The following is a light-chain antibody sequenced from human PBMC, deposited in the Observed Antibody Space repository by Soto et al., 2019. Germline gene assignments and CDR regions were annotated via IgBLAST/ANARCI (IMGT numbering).Light chain of an antibody. Sequence: DIQVTQSPSSVSASVGDRVTITCRTSQDVRSWLAWYQQKPGKAPELLIYSASTLQTGVPSRFSGSGSGTDFTLTIIILQPEDFATYYCQTANSFPLTFGGGTKVEIK. J-gene: IGKJ4*01. CDR1: QDVRSW. V-gene: IGKV1-12*01. CDR3: QTANSFPLT. CDR2: SAS.